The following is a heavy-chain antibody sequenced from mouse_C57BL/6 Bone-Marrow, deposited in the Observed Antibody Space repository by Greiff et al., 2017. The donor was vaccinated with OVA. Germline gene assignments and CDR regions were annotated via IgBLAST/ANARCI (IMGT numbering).Heavy chain of an antibody. D-gene: IGHD2-5*01. CDR3: ACDHYYSNPGWYFDF. V-gene: IGHV5-4*03. CDR2: ISDAGGYT. Sequence: EVKVEESGGGLVKPGGSLKLSCAASGFTFSNSAMSWVRQTPEKRLEWLATISDAGGYTEYPDNVKGRFTISRDNAKNNLYLQMSHLTSEDTAMCYCACDHYYSNPGWYFDFWGTGTTVTVSS. J-gene: IGHJ1*03. CDR1: GFTFSNSA.